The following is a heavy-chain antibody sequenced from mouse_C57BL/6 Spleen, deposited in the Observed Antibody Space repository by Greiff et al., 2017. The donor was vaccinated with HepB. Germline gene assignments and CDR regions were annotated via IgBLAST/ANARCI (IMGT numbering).Heavy chain of an antibody. CDR3: TTVGNYVRGAMDY. D-gene: IGHD1-1*01. V-gene: IGHV14-4*01. CDR1: GFNIKDDY. CDR2: IDPENGDT. J-gene: IGHJ4*01. Sequence: EVQLQQSGAELVRPGASVKLSCTASGFNIKDDYMHWVKQRPEQGLEWIGWIDPENGDTEYASKFQGKATITADTSSNTAYLQLSSLTSEDTAVYYWTTVGNYVRGAMDYWGQGTSLTVSS.